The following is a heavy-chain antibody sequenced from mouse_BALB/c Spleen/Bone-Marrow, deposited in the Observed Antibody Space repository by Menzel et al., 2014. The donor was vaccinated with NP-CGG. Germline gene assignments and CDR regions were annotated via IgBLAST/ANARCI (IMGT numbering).Heavy chain of an antibody. CDR2: INPGSSTI. D-gene: IGHD2-4*01. CDR3: ARNDYDKGFAMDY. J-gene: IGHJ4*01. Sequence: EVQVVESGGGLVQPGGSLNLSCAASGFDFSRYWMSWARQAPGKGQEWIGEINPGSSTINYTPSLKDKFIISRDNAKNTLYLQMSKVRSEDTALYYCARNDYDKGFAMDYWGQGTSVTVSS. CDR1: GFDFSRYW. V-gene: IGHV4-2*02.